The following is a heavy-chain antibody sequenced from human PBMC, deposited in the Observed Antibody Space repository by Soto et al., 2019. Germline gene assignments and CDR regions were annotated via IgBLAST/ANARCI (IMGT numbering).Heavy chain of an antibody. D-gene: IGHD3-22*01. V-gene: IGHV1-69*04. Sequence: SVKVSCKASGGTFSSYTISWVRQAPGQGLEWMGRIIPILGIANYAQKFQGRVTITADKSTSTAYMELSSLRSEDTAVYYCARDYDSSGPVYWGQGTLVTVSS. CDR3: ARDYDSSGPVY. CDR2: IIPILGIA. CDR1: GGTFSSYT. J-gene: IGHJ4*02.